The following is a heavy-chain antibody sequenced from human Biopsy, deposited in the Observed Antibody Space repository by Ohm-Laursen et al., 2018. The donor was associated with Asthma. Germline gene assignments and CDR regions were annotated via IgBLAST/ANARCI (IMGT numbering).Heavy chain of an antibody. J-gene: IGHJ4*02. Sequence: SLRLSCAASRFTYEMHWVRQAPGKGREGVAIISYDGGSIYYADSVKGRFPISRDNSKNTLSLQMNSLTAEDTAVYYCAREGVAGTHIEDWGQGTLVTVSS. CDR2: ISYDGGSI. CDR3: AREGVAGTHIED. CDR1: RFTYE. V-gene: IGHV3-30-3*01. D-gene: IGHD6-19*01.